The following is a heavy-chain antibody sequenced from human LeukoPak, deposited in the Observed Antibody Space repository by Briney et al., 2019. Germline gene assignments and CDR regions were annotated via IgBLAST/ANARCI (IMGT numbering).Heavy chain of an antibody. CDR1: GYTFTSYG. CDR3: ARDRQQQLAYYYFDY. Sequence: GASVKVSCKASGYTFTSYGISWVRQAPGQGLEWMGWISAYNGNTNYAQKLQGRVTMTTDTSTSTAYMELRSLRSDDTAVYYCARDRQQQLAYYYFDYWGQGTLVTVSS. V-gene: IGHV1-18*01. J-gene: IGHJ4*02. D-gene: IGHD6-13*01. CDR2: ISAYNGNT.